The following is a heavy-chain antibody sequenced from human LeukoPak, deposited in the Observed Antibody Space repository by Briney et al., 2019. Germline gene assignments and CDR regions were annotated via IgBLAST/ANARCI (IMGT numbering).Heavy chain of an antibody. CDR3: ARGRPMTGEGFDY. V-gene: IGHV5-51*01. D-gene: IGHD3-16*01. J-gene: IGHJ4*02. CDR1: GNSFTDYW. Sequence: GESLQISCKGSGNSFTDYWIGWVRQMPGKGLEGMGIIYPGDSETRYSPSFQGQVTISADKPINTAYVQWSSLKASDTAIYYCARGRPMTGEGFDYWGQGALVTVSS. CDR2: IYPGDSET.